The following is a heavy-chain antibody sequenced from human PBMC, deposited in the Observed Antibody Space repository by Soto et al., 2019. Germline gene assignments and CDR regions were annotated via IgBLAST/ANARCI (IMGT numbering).Heavy chain of an antibody. CDR2: ISYDGSNK. J-gene: IGHJ4*02. D-gene: IGHD1-26*01. V-gene: IGHV3-30-3*01. CDR1: GFTFSSYA. CDR3: AREEPSVEGAYDY. Sequence: QVQLVESVVGVVQPGRSLRLSCAASGFTFSSYAMHWVRHAPGKGLEWVAVISYDGSNKYYADSVKGRFTISRDNSKNKMYLQMNSLRARYMGLYYRAREEPSVEGAYDYWVQRILVTVCS.